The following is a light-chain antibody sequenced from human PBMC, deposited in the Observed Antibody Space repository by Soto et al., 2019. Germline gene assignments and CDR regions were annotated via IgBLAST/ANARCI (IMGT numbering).Light chain of an antibody. V-gene: IGKV1-5*03. CDR1: QSIGAW. Sequence: DIQMTQSPSTLSASVGDRVTITCRASQSIGAWLAWYQQKPGKAPKLLIYKASSLESAVPSSFSGSGSGTEFTLTISSLQPDDFATYYCQQYNSYPYTFGQGTKLEIK. J-gene: IGKJ2*01. CDR2: KAS. CDR3: QQYNSYPYT.